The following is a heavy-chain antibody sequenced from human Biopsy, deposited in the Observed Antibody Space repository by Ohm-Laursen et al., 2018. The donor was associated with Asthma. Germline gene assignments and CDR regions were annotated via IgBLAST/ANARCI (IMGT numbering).Heavy chain of an antibody. CDR3: ARATSTWSQSGPHFFDH. CDR1: PGSINDYY. V-gene: IGHV4-59*07. CDR2: VHSSGST. J-gene: IGHJ5*02. D-gene: IGHD6-13*01. Sequence: SDTLSLTCTVSPGSINDYYWNWIRQFPGKGLEWIGYVHSSGSTRFNPSLKSRVTVSVDTSVDQVSLKLSSVSAADTAIHYCARATSTWSQSGPHFFDHWGPGTLVTVSS.